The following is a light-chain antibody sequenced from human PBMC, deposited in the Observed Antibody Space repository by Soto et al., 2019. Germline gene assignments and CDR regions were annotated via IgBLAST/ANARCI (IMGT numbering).Light chain of an antibody. CDR3: QQYNNWPPLT. CDR1: QSVSSN. CDR2: GAY. V-gene: IGKV3-15*01. Sequence: EIVMTQSPATLSVYPGERATLSCRASQSVSSNLAWYQHKPGQAPRLLIYGAYSRATGVPARFSGSGSGTEFTLTISSLQSEDFAVYYCQQYNNWPPLTFGGGTKVDIK. J-gene: IGKJ4*01.